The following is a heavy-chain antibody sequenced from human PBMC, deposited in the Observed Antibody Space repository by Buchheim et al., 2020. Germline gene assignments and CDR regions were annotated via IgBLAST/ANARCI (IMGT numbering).Heavy chain of an antibody. D-gene: IGHD6-6*01. V-gene: IGHV3-43*02. Sequence: EVQLVESGGGVVQPGGSLRLSCAASGFTFDDYAMHWVRQAPGKGLEWVSLISGDGGSTYYADSVKGRFTISRDNSKNSPYLQMNSLRTEDTAFYYCAKDGVSHSSSSSDFDYWGQGTL. J-gene: IGHJ4*02. CDR1: GFTFDDYA. CDR3: AKDGVSHSSSSSDFDY. CDR2: ISGDGGST.